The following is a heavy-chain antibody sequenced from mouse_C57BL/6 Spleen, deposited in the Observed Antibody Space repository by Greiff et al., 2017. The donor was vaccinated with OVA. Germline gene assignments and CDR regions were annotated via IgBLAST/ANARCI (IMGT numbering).Heavy chain of an antibody. CDR2: ILPGSGST. D-gene: IGHD1-1*01. V-gene: IGHV1-9*01. CDR1: GYTFTGYW. Sequence: QVQLQPSGAELMKPGASVQLSCKATGYTFTGYWIAWVKQRPGHGLEWIGEILPGSGSTNYNEQFKGKATFTAATSSNTAYMQLSSRTTADSAIYYCARPMYYVSSYWFAYWGQGTLVTVSA. CDR3: ARPMYYVSSYWFAY. J-gene: IGHJ3*01.